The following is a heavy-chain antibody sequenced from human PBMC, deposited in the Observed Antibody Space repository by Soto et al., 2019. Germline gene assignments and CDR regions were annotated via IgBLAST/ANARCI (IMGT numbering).Heavy chain of an antibody. CDR2: IIPIFGTA. J-gene: IGHJ4*02. Sequence: SVKVSCKASGVTFSSYAISWVRQAPGQGLEWMGGIIPIFGTANYAQKFQGRVTITADESTSTAYMELSSLRSEDTAVYYCASFNRLGYFDYWGQGTLVTVSS. CDR3: ASFNRLGYFDY. CDR1: GVTFSSYA. V-gene: IGHV1-69*13.